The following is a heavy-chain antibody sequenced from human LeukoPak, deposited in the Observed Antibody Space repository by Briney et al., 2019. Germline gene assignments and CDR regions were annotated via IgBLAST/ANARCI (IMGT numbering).Heavy chain of an antibody. D-gene: IGHD3-3*01. V-gene: IGHV4-39*01. Sequence: PSETLSLPCTISGGSISSSSYYWGWIRQPPGKGLEWIGSIYYSGSTYYNPSLKSRVTISVDTSKNQFSLTLSSVTAADTAVYYCARLQREITIFGVVISTLFDYWGQGTLVTVSS. CDR3: ARLQREITIFGVVISTLFDY. CDR2: IYYSGST. J-gene: IGHJ4*02. CDR1: GGSISSSSYY.